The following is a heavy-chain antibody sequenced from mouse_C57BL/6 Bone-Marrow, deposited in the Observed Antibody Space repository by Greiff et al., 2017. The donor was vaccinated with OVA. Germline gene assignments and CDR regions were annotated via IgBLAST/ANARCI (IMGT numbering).Heavy chain of an antibody. V-gene: IGHV5-4*01. Sequence: EVMLVESGGGLVKPGGSLKLSCAASGFTFSSYAMSWVRQTPEKRLEWVATISDGGSYTYYPDNVKGRFTISRDNAKNNLYLQMSHLKSEDTAMYYCARDRGSDSSGYVRFAYWGQGTLVTVSA. CDR3: ARDRGSDSSGYVRFAY. J-gene: IGHJ3*01. D-gene: IGHD3-2*02. CDR1: GFTFSSYA. CDR2: ISDGGSYT.